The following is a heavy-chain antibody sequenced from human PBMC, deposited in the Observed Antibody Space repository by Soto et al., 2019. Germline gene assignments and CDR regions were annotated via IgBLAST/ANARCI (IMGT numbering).Heavy chain of an antibody. CDR2: IYWDGDK. Sequence: QINLIESGPTLVKPTQTLTLTCTFSGFSLSTSGAAVGWVRQPPRRALEWLALIYWDGDKRYNASLGNRLTITKARSMNQVVLTLTNVDPADTAPYYCAHRATLTIFGLIIDNGIWFDPWGQGTRVIVSS. J-gene: IGHJ5*02. V-gene: IGHV2-5*02. CDR1: GFSLSTSGAA. D-gene: IGHD3-3*01. CDR3: AHRATLTIFGLIIDNGIWFDP.